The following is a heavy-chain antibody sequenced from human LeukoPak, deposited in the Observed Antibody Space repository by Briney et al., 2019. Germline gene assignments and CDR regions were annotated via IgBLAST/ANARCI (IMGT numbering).Heavy chain of an antibody. CDR3: AREYYGSGSYDS. V-gene: IGHV3-7*01. Sequence: GGSLRLSCAASGFISRGYWMSWVRQAPGKGLEWVANIKQDGSEKYYVDSVKGRFTISRENAKNSLYLEMNNLRAEDTALYYCAREYYGSGSYDSWGHGTLVTVSS. J-gene: IGHJ5*01. D-gene: IGHD3-10*01. CDR2: IKQDGSEK. CDR1: GFISRGYW.